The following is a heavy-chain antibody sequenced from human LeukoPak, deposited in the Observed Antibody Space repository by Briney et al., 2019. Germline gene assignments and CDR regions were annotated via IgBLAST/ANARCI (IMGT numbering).Heavy chain of an antibody. CDR3: AKVLIPATAEGAFDY. CDR1: GFTFSSYV. J-gene: IGHJ4*02. CDR2: ISYAGTNK. Sequence: PGGSLRLSCAASGFTFSSYVMNWVRQAPGKGLEWVAVISYAGTNKYYADSVKGRFTISRDNAKNSLYLQMNSLRAEDTALYYCAKVLIPATAEGAFDYWGQGTLVTVSS. D-gene: IGHD2-2*01. V-gene: IGHV3-30*04.